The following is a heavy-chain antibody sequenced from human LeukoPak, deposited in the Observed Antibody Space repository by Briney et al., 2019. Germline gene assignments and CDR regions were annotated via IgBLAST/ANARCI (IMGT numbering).Heavy chain of an antibody. V-gene: IGHV3-21*01. CDR3: ARLAYYYYYYMDV. CDR2: ISSSSSYI. Sequence: GGSLRLSCAASGFTFSGSALHWVRQASGKGLEWVSSISSSSSYIYYADSVKGRFTISRDNAKNSLYLQMNSLRAEDTAVYYCARLAYYYYYYMDVWGKGTTVTVSS. J-gene: IGHJ6*03. CDR1: GFTFSGSA.